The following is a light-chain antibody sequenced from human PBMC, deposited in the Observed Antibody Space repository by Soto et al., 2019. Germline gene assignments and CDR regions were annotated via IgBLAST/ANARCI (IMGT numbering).Light chain of an antibody. CDR3: SLYTRESAYV. V-gene: IGLV2-18*01. CDR1: STDFVSYNR. Sequence: QSVLTQPPSVSGSPGQSVTISCTGTSTDFVSYNRVSWYQQPPGTAPKLMIYGVSKRPSGVPDRFSGSKSGNTASLTISGLQAADEADYYCSLYTRESAYVFGTGTKVTV. CDR2: GVS. J-gene: IGLJ1*01.